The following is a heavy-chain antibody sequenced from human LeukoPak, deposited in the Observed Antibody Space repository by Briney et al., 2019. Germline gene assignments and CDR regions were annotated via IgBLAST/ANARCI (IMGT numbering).Heavy chain of an antibody. D-gene: IGHD2-2*01. V-gene: IGHV1-69*13. Sequence: ASVKVSCKASGGTFSGYAISWVRQAPGQGLEWMGGIIPIFGTANYAQKFQGRVTITADESTSTAYMELSSLRSEDTAVYYCARPIHERSVPAAYYYMDVWGKGTTVTVSS. CDR3: ARPIHERSVPAAYYYMDV. CDR2: IIPIFGTA. CDR1: GGTFSGYA. J-gene: IGHJ6*03.